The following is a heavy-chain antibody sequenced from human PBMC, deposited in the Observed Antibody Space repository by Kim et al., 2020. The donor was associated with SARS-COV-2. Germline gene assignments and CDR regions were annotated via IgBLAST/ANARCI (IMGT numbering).Heavy chain of an antibody. CDR3: VKVNWNDGGHY. J-gene: IGHJ4*02. D-gene: IGHD1-20*01. V-gene: IGHV3-23*01. CDR1: GFTFIAHD. CDR2: ISVGGGTT. Sequence: GGSLRLSCAASGFTFIAHDINWARQAPGKGLEWVSGISVGGGTTFSADSVKGRFTVSGDSSKNTMYLQMDSLRVEDTAVYYCVKVNWNDGGHYWGQGTLV.